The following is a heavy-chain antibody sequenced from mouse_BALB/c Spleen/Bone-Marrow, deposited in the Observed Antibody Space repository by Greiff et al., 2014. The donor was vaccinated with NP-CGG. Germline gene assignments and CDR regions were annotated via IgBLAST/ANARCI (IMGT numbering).Heavy chain of an antibody. V-gene: IGHV1S132*01. Sequence: VQLQQSGAELVRSGASVKLSCTTSGYIFTSYWIHWVKQRSGQGLEWIARIYPGTGTTFYNEKFKGKATLTADQSSSTAYLQLSSLKSEDSAVYFCAREYGNYNYALDYWGQGTSVTVSS. CDR2: IYPGTGTT. D-gene: IGHD2-10*02. J-gene: IGHJ4*01. CDR3: AREYGNYNYALDY. CDR1: GYIFTSYW.